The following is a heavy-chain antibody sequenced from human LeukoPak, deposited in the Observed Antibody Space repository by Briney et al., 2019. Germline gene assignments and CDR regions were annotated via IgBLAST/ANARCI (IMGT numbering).Heavy chain of an antibody. Sequence: GGSLRLSCAASGFTFSSYGMPWVRQAPGKGLEWVAFIRYDGSNKYYADSVKGRFTISRDNSKNTLYLQMNSLRAEDTAVYYCAKQDILTGYLGFDNWGQGTLVTVSP. V-gene: IGHV3-30*02. D-gene: IGHD3-9*01. CDR3: AKQDILTGYLGFDN. CDR2: IRYDGSNK. CDR1: GFTFSSYG. J-gene: IGHJ4*02.